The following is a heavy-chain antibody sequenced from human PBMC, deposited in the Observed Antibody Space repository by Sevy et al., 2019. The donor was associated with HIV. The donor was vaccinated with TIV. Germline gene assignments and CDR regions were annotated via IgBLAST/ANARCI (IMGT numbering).Heavy chain of an antibody. J-gene: IGHJ6*02. D-gene: IGHD2-2*01. Sequence: ASVKVSCKASGYTFTSYGISWVRQAPGQGLEWMGWISAYNGNTNYAQKLQRRVTMTTDTSTSTAYMELRILRSDDTAVDYCAGDFFGSRKHQLLWGSVYYYGMDVWGQGTTVTVSS. V-gene: IGHV1-18*04. CDR2: ISAYNGNT. CDR1: GYTFTSYG. CDR3: AGDFFGSRKHQLLWGSVYYYGMDV.